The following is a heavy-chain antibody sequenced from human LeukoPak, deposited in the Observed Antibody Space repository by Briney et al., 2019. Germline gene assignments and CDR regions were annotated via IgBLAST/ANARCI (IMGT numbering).Heavy chain of an antibody. J-gene: IGHJ3*02. CDR1: GGSISTYY. V-gene: IGHV4-59*01. Sequence: SETLSLTCTVSGGSISTYYWSWIRQPPGKGLDWIGYISYSGSTNYNPSLKSRVTISLDTSKNQFSLKLSSVTVADTAVYYCARNYGSGSYGQFQAFHIWGQGTLVTVSS. CDR2: ISYSGST. CDR3: ARNYGSGSYGQFQAFHI. D-gene: IGHD3-10*01.